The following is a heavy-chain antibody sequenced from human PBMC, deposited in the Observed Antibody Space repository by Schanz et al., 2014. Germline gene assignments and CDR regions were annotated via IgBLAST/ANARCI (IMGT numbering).Heavy chain of an antibody. V-gene: IGHV3-23*04. CDR2: ISSGGGST. J-gene: IGHJ3*02. Sequence: VQLVESGGGLVKPGGFLRLSCASSGFSFTTYAMSWVRQAPGKGLEWVSSISSGGGSTYYADSVKGRFTISRDNSKNTLYLQMNSLRAEDTAVYYCARKMKLGVYGGKGHDSLDIWGQGTMVTVSS. CDR3: ARKMKLGVYGGKGHDSLDI. D-gene: IGHD4-17*01. CDR1: GFSFTTYA.